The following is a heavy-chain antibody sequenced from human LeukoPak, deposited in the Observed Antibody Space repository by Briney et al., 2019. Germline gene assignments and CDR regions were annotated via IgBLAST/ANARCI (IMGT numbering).Heavy chain of an antibody. CDR2: ISSNGGST. V-gene: IGHV3-64*01. CDR1: GFTFSSYA. D-gene: IGHD6-13*01. J-gene: IGHJ4*02. Sequence: QPGGSLRLSCAASGFTFSSYAMHWVRQAPGKGLEYVSAISSNGGSTYYANSVKGRFTISRDNSKNTLYLQMGSLRAEDTAVYYCASRGSSWDAQADYWGQGTLVTVSS. CDR3: ASRGSSWDAQADY.